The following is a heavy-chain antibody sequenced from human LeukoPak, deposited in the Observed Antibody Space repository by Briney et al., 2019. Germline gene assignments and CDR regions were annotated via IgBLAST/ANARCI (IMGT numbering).Heavy chain of an antibody. CDR1: GFTFSTYW. D-gene: IGHD2-21*01. V-gene: IGHV3-7*01. J-gene: IGHJ4*02. Sequence: AGGSLRLSCGASGFTFSTYWMSWVRQAPGKGLEWAANINQDGSQKYYVDSVKGRYTISRDNAENSLYLQVNSLRVDDTAVYYCARSDSKSTVDYWGQGTLVTVSS. CDR3: ARSDSKSTVDY. CDR2: INQDGSQK.